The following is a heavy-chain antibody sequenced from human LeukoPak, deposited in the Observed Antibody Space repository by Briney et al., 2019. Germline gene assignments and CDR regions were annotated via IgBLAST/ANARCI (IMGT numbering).Heavy chain of an antibody. J-gene: IGHJ2*01. D-gene: IGHD1-7*01. CDR1: GGSVRDNY. CDR2: INHSGST. Sequence: PSETLSLTCAVYGGSVRDNYWSWIRQPPGKGLEWIGEINHSGSTNYNPSLKSRVTISVDTSKNQFSLKLSSVTAADTAVYYCARAGGHKTGTTVRWYFDLWGRGTLVTVSS. V-gene: IGHV4-34*01. CDR3: ARAGGHKTGTTVRWYFDL.